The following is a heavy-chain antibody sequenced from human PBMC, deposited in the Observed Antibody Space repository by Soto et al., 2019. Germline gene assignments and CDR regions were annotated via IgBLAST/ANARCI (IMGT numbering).Heavy chain of an antibody. CDR1: GGSFNSYA. CDR2: IIPIFGAT. V-gene: IGHV1-69*06. CDR3: AREPRPIVELNPIRHWYFEV. J-gene: IGHJ2*01. D-gene: IGHD2-21*01. Sequence: QVQLVQSGAEVKTPGSSVKVSCKASGGSFNSYAISWVRQAPGQGLEWMGGIIPIFGATNSPQRFQGRVTISADRSTSRVYTELTSLGSDDTAVYYCAREPRPIVELNPIRHWYFEVWGRGTPVTVSS.